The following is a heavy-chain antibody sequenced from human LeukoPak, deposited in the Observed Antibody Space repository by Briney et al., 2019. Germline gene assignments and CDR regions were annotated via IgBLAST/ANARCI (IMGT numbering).Heavy chain of an antibody. D-gene: IGHD2-15*01. CDR2: ISYDGSNK. CDR1: GFTFSSYA. V-gene: IGHV3-30*04. Sequence: GGSLRLSCAASGFTFSSYAMHWVRQAPGKGLEWVAVISYDGSNKYYADSVKGRFTISRDNSKNTLYLQMNSLRAEDTAVYYCARVHGGYPFDYWGQGTLVTVSS. CDR3: ARVHGGYPFDY. J-gene: IGHJ4*02.